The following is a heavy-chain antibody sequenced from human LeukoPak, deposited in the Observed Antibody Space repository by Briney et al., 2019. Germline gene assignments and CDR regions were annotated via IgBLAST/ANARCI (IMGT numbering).Heavy chain of an antibody. CDR2: ITSSGYDT. V-gene: IGHV3-23*01. D-gene: IGHD6-19*01. CDR1: GFTFSTYA. Sequence: GGSLRLSCAASGFTFSTYAMSWVRQAPGKGLELVSSITSSGYDTYYRDSVKGRFTISRDNSENTLYLQMNSLRPEDSAMYYCAKDSRETLAGTEDYWGRGTLVTVSS. CDR3: AKDSRETLAGTEDY. J-gene: IGHJ4*02.